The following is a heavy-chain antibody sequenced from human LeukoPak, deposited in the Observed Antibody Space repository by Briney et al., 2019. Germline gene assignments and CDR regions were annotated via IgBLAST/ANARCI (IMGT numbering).Heavy chain of an antibody. J-gene: IGHJ6*02. CDR1: GDSVSSNSAA. CDR3: ARSSVGATTRGPLREYGMDV. Sequence: SQTLSLTCAISGDSVSSNSAAWNWIRQSPSRGLEWLGRTYYRSKWYNDYAVSVKSRITINPDTSKNQFSLQLNSVTPEDTAVYYCARSSVGATTRGPLREYGMDVWGQGTTVTVSS. V-gene: IGHV6-1*01. D-gene: IGHD1-26*01. CDR2: TYYRSKWYN.